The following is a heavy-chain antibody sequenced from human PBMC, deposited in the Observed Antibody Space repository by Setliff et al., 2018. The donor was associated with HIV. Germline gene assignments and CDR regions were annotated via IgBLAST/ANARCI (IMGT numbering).Heavy chain of an antibody. CDR2: VYYSGST. J-gene: IGHJ4*01. CDR3: ARADYDTGTYYFDF. D-gene: IGHD3-22*01. V-gene: IGHV4-59*01. Sequence: PSETLSLTCTVSGASISNYYWSWIRQPSGKGLEWLGYVYYSGSTSYNPSLKSRLTISVDTSKNHFSLRLSSVTAADTAVYYCARADYDTGTYYFDFWGHGTLVTVSS. CDR1: GASISNYY.